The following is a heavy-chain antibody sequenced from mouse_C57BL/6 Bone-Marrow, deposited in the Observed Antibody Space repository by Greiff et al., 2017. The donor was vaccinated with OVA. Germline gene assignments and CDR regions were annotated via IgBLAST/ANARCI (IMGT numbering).Heavy chain of an antibody. Sequence: EVKVVESGGDLVKPGGSLKLSCAASGFTFSSYGMSWVRQTPDKRLEWVATISSGGSSTYYADSVKGRFTISRDNAKNTLYLQMSSLKSEDTAMYYCARLALDYWGQGTTLTVSS. CDR1: GFTFSSYG. CDR2: ISSGGSST. J-gene: IGHJ2*01. D-gene: IGHD6-1*01. CDR3: ARLALDY. V-gene: IGHV5-6*01.